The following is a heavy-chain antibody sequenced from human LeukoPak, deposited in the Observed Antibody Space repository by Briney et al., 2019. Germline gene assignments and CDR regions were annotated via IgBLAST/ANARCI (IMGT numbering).Heavy chain of an antibody. CDR3: AFGGLGQAFDI. D-gene: IGHD3-10*01. J-gene: IGHJ3*02. CDR1: GYTFTSYA. Sequence: ASVKVSFKASGYTFTSYAMHWVRQAPGQGLEWMGIINPSGGSTSYAQKFQGRVTMTRDMSTSTVYMELSSLRSEDTAVYYCAFGGLGQAFDIWGQGTTVTVSS. V-gene: IGHV1-46*01. CDR2: INPSGGST.